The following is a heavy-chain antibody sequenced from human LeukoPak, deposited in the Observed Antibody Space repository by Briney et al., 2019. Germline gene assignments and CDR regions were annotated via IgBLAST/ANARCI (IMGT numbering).Heavy chain of an antibody. CDR1: GFTFSSYE. Sequence: GGSLRLSCAASGFTFSSYEMNWVRQAPGKGLEWVSYISSSGSTIYYADSVKGRFTISRDNAKNSLYLQMNSLRAEDTAVYYCARDKGGSYYYYYYYMDVWGKGTTVTISS. CDR3: ARDKGGSYYYYYYYMDV. J-gene: IGHJ6*03. CDR2: ISSSGSTI. V-gene: IGHV3-48*03. D-gene: IGHD1-26*01.